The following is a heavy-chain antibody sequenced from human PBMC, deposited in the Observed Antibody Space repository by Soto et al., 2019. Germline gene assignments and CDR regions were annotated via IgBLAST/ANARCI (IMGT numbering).Heavy chain of an antibody. J-gene: IGHJ4*02. Sequence: GASVKVSCKASGYTFTSYAMHWVRQAPGQRLEWMGWINAGNGNTKYSQKFQGRVTITRDTSASTAYMELSSLRSEGTAVYYCARSIVVVTALDYWGQGTLVTVS. CDR2: INAGNGNT. D-gene: IGHD2-21*02. V-gene: IGHV1-3*01. CDR3: ARSIVVVTALDY. CDR1: GYTFTSYA.